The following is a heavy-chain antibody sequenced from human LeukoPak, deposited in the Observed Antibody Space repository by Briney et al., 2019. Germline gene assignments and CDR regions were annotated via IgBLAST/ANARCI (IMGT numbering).Heavy chain of an antibody. Sequence: SETLSLTCTVSGDSISSYYWSWIRQPPGKGLEWIGYIYYSGSTNYNPSLKSRVTTSVDTSKNQFSLKLSPVTAADTAVYYCARERCSGGSCYLGGVLRGYFDSWGQGTLVTVSS. CDR3: ARERCSGGSCYLGGVLRGYFDS. V-gene: IGHV4-59*01. CDR1: GDSISSYY. D-gene: IGHD2-15*01. J-gene: IGHJ4*02. CDR2: IYYSGST.